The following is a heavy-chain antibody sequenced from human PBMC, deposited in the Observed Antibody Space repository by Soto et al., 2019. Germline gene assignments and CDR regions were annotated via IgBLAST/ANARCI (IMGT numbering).Heavy chain of an antibody. J-gene: IGHJ6*02. D-gene: IGHD6-13*01. V-gene: IGHV1-69*13. CDR2: IIPIFGTA. CDR1: GGTFSSYA. CDR3: ARGSSWYKGGDYYYYYGMDV. Sequence: ASVKVSCKASGGTFSSYAISWVRQAPGQGLEWMGGIIPIFGTANYAQKFQGRVTITADESTSTAYMELSSLRSEDTAVYYCARGSSWYKGGDYYYYYGMDVWGQGTTVTVS.